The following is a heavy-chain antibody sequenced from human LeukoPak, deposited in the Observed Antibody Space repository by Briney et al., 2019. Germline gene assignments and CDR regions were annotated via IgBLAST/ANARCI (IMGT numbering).Heavy chain of an antibody. CDR2: INHSGST. CDR1: GGSFSGYY. CDR3: ASKGFDY. Sequence: PSETLSRTCAVYGGSFSGYYWSWIRQPPGKGLEWIGEINHSGSTNYNPSLKSRVTISVDTSKNQFSLKLSSVTAADTAVYYCASKGFDYWGQGTLVTVSS. V-gene: IGHV4-34*01. J-gene: IGHJ4*02.